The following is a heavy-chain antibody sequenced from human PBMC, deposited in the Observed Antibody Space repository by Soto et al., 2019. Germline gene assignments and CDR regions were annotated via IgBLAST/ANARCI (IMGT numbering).Heavy chain of an antibody. Sequence: PSETLSLTCTVSGGSISSYYWSWIRQPPGKGLEWIGYIYYSGITNYNPSLKSRVTISVDTSKNQFSLKLSSVTAADTAVYYCARVWTAMDDYYFDYWGQGTMVTVSS. V-gene: IGHV4-59*01. CDR3: ARVWTAMDDYYFDY. CDR1: GGSISSYY. CDR2: IYYSGIT. J-gene: IGHJ4*02. D-gene: IGHD5-18*01.